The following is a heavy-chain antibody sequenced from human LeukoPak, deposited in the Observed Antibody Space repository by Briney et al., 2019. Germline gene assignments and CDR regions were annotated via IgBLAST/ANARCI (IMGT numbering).Heavy chain of an antibody. Sequence: GGSLRLSCAASGFTFSSYSMNWVRQAPGKGLEWVSSISSSSSYIYYADSVKGRFTISRDNAKNSLYLQMNSLRAEDTAVYYCARDVTLGNFDYWGQGTMVTVSS. CDR1: GFTFSSYS. J-gene: IGHJ4*02. CDR3: ARDVTLGNFDY. V-gene: IGHV3-21*01. D-gene: IGHD3-16*01. CDR2: ISSSSSYI.